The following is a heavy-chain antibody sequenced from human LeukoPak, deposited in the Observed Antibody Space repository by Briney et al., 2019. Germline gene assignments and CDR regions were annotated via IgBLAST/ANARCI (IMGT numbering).Heavy chain of an antibody. CDR3: ARDLGASDDAFDI. CDR1: GGSIGSYY. Sequence: SETLSLTCTVSGGSIGSYYWSWIRQPPGKGLEWIGYIYYSGSTNYNPSLKSRVTISVDTSKNQFSLKLSSVTAADTAVYYCARDLGASDDAFDIWGQGTMVTVSS. J-gene: IGHJ3*02. D-gene: IGHD1-26*01. V-gene: IGHV4-59*01. CDR2: IYYSGST.